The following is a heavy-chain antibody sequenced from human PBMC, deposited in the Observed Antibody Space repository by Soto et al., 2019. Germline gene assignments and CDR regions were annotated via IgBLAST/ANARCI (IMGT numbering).Heavy chain of an antibody. J-gene: IGHJ4*02. CDR2: VYYSGST. D-gene: IGHD3-22*01. Sequence: NPPETLSLSCSVSGGSISSSSSYWGWIRQPPGKGLECIATVYYSGSTYYNPSLKSRVTISVDTSTNQFSLWLNSVTAADTAVYYCARRLDYYDSSSYFDFWGQGTLVTVSS. V-gene: IGHV4-39*01. CDR1: GGSISSSSSY. CDR3: ARRLDYYDSSSYFDF.